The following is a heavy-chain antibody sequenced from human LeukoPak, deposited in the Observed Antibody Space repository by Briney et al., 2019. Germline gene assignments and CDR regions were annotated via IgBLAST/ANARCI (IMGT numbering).Heavy chain of an antibody. Sequence: SETLSLTCAVYGGSFSGYYWSWIRQPPGKGLEWIGEINHSGSTKYNPSLKSRVTISVDTSKNQFSLKLNSVTAADTAVYYCAREDYDSGSYFDYWGQGTLVTVSS. CDR1: GGSFSGYY. D-gene: IGHD3-10*01. CDR3: AREDYDSGSYFDY. CDR2: INHSGST. V-gene: IGHV4-34*01. J-gene: IGHJ4*02.